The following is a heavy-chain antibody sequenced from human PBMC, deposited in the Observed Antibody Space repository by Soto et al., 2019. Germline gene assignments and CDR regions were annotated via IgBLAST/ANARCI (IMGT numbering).Heavy chain of an antibody. CDR2: ISYDGSNK. Sequence: PGGSLRLSCAASGFTFSSYGMHWVRQAPGKGLEWVAVISYDGSNKYYADSVKGRFTISRDNSKNTLYLQMNSLRAEDTAVYYCAKDMEQQLVLLRGWFDPCGQGTLVTVSS. D-gene: IGHD6-13*01. CDR3: AKDMEQQLVLLRGWFDP. V-gene: IGHV3-30*18. CDR1: GFTFSSYG. J-gene: IGHJ5*02.